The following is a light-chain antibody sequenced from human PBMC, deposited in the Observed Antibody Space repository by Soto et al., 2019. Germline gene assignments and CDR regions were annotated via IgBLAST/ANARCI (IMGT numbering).Light chain of an antibody. CDR1: QSISTY. J-gene: IGKJ2*01. V-gene: IGKV1-39*01. CDR2: AAS. CDR3: QQSYTIPYT. Sequence: DIQMTQSPSSLPASVGDRVTLTCRASQSISTYLNWYQQKPGQAPKLLIHAASTLQSGVPSRLSGSDSGTDFTLTISSLQPEDFAIYYCQQSYTIPYTFGQGTKLEIK.